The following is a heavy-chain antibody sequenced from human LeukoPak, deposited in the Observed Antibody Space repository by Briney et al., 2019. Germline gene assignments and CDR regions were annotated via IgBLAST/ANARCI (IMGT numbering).Heavy chain of an antibody. V-gene: IGHV1-46*01. Sequence: ASVKVSCTASGYTFTSYYMHWVRQAPGQGLEWMGIINPSGGSTSYAQKFQGRVTMTRDTSTSTVYMELSSLRSEDTAVYYCARGDDSSGYYGYYFDYWGQGTLVTVSS. CDR1: GYTFTSYY. D-gene: IGHD3-22*01. J-gene: IGHJ4*02. CDR3: ARGDDSSGYYGYYFDY. CDR2: INPSGGST.